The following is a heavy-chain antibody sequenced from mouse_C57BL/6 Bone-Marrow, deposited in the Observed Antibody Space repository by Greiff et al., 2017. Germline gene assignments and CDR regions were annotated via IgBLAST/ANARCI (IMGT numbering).Heavy chain of an antibody. CDR2: IYPGSGNT. Sequence: QVQLQQSGAELVRPGASVKLSCKASGYTFTDYYINWVKQRPGQGLEWIARIYPGSGNTYYNEKFKGKATLTAEKSSSTAYMQLSSLTSEDSAVYFCARWGLRYFDVWGTGTTVTVSS. J-gene: IGHJ1*03. D-gene: IGHD2-13*01. CDR1: GYTFTDYY. CDR3: ARWGLRYFDV. V-gene: IGHV1-76*01.